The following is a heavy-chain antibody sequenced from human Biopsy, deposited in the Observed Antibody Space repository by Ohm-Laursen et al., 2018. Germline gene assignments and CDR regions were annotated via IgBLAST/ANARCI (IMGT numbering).Heavy chain of an antibody. CDR1: GGSISSDY. Sequence: TLSLTCSVSGGSISSDYWSWIRQPPGKGLEWIACIDYRGSTNYNPSLKSRVSISIDTSKNQLSLRLNSVTAADTAVYYCARVSRSIYDSTFDSFNIWGQGTTVTVSS. CDR3: ARVSRSIYDSTFDSFNI. D-gene: IGHD3-22*01. CDR2: IDYRGST. V-gene: IGHV4-59*01. J-gene: IGHJ3*02.